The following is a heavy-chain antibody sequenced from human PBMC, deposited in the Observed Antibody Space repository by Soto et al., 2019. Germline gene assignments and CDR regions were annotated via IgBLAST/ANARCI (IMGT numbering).Heavy chain of an antibody. Sequence: QVQLQESGPGLVKPSQTLSLTCTVSGGSISSGGYYWSWIRQHPGKGLEWIGYIYYSGSTYYNPSLKSRVTISVDTSKNQFSLQLSSVTAADTAGYYCARSPEATVTAFDYWGQGTLVTVSS. V-gene: IGHV4-31*03. CDR3: ARSPEATVTAFDY. J-gene: IGHJ4*02. CDR2: IYYSGST. D-gene: IGHD4-17*01. CDR1: GGSISSGGYY.